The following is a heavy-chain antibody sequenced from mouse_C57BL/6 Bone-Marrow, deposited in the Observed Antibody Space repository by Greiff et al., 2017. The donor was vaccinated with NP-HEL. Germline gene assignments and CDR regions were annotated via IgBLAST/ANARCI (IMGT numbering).Heavy chain of an antibody. J-gene: IGHJ3*01. CDR1: GFTFSDYY. CDR3: ARVYYGSSPAWFAY. Sequence: EVQVVESGGGLVQPGGSLKLSCAASGFTFSDYYMYWVRQTPEKRLEWVAYISNGGGSTYYPDTVKGRFTISRDNAKNTLYLQMSRLKSEDTAMYYCARVYYGSSPAWFAYWGRGTLVTVSA. V-gene: IGHV5-12*01. D-gene: IGHD1-1*01. CDR2: ISNGGGST.